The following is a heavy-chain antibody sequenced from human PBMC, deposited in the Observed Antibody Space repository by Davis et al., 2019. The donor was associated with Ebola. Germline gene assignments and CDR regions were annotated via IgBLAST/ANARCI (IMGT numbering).Heavy chain of an antibody. J-gene: IGHJ4*02. D-gene: IGHD1-1*01. Sequence: GESLKISCAASGFTFSNYAMSWVRQVPGKGLEWVSGVSGSGGRTFYADSAKARFTISRDNAKNTLYLQMNSLKTEDTAVYYCARAGSYNWRDFDYWGQGTLVTVSS. CDR1: GFTFSNYA. CDR3: ARAGSYNWRDFDY. V-gene: IGHV3-23*01. CDR2: VSGSGGRT.